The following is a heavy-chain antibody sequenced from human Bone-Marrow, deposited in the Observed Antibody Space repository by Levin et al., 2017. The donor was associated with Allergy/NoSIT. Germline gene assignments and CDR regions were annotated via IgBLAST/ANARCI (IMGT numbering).Heavy chain of an antibody. J-gene: IGHJ4*02. CDR3: ATLGPSY. Sequence: SETLSLTCGVYGVSLSSFYWGWIRQAPGKGLEWIGEINHNGVTRYHPSLESRVTISVDTSNNQFSLRLTSVTAADTAVYYCATLGPSYWGQGTPVTVSS. CDR2: INHNGVT. V-gene: IGHV4-34*01. CDR1: GVSLSSFY.